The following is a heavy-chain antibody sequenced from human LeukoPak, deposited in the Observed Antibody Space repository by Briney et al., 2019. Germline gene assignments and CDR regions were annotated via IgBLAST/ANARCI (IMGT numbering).Heavy chain of an antibody. Sequence: SETLSLTCIVSGGSINQSSSDYWAWIRQPPGKGLERIGTIYYTGSNYYTSSLKSRVTMSVDTSKNVFSLTLKSLTSADTAVYYCARHLEYTTSGKAFDVWGQGTLVSVSS. V-gene: IGHV4-39*01. CDR1: GGSINQSSSDY. J-gene: IGHJ3*01. D-gene: IGHD3-3*01. CDR2: IYYTGSN. CDR3: ARHLEYTTSGKAFDV.